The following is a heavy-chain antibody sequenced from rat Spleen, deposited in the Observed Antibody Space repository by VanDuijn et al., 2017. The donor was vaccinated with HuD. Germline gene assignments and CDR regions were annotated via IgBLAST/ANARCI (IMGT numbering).Heavy chain of an antibody. CDR1: GFTFSDYY. D-gene: IGHD2-1*01. CDR2: ISFDGLGT. CDR3: ARRYDFDY. Sequence: EVQLVESDGGLVQPGRSLKLSCVASGFTFSDYYMAWVRQAPTKGLEWVAIISFDGLGTYYRDSVKGRFTISRDNAKTTLYLQMESLRSEDTATYYCARRYDFDYWGQGVMVTVSS. V-gene: IGHV5-29*01. J-gene: IGHJ2*01.